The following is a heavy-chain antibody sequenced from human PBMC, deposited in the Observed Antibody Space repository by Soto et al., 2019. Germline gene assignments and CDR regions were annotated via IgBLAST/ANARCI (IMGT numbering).Heavy chain of an antibody. CDR1: GGSLSSSSYY. D-gene: IGHD3-22*01. Sequence: SSETLSLTCTVSGGSLSSSSYYWGWLRQPPGKGLEWIGSIYYSGSTYYNPSLKSRVTISVDTSKNQFSLKLSSVTAADTAVYYCARRYYYDSSGYSFPRYYFDYWGQGTLVTVSS. J-gene: IGHJ4*02. CDR2: IYYSGST. V-gene: IGHV4-39*01. CDR3: ARRYYYDSSGYSFPRYYFDY.